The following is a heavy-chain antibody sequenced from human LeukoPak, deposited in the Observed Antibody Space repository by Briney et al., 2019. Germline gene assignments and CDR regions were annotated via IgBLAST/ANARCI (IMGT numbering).Heavy chain of an antibody. J-gene: IGHJ4*02. V-gene: IGHV4-39*01. D-gene: IGHD4-17*01. CDR1: GGSISSYY. Sequence: PSETLSLTCTVSGGSISSYYWGWIRQPPGKGLEWIGSIYYSRSTYYNPSLKSRVTISVDTPKNQFSLKLSSVTAADTAVYYCARAPTVTFFDYWGQGTLVTVSS. CDR3: ARAPTVTFFDY. CDR2: IYYSRST.